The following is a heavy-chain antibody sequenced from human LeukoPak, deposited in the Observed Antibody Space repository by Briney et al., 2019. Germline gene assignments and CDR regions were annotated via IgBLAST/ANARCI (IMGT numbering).Heavy chain of an antibody. CDR3: AKDQNTVATAPFDY. V-gene: IGHV3-23*01. D-gene: IGHD4-17*01. CDR1: GFTFTDYA. CDR2: ISGSGGST. J-gene: IGHJ4*02. Sequence: PGGSLRLSCAASGFTFTDYAMNWVRQAPGKGLEWLSAISGSGGSTYYADSIQGRFTISRDNSKNTLYLQMNSLRAEDTAIYYCAKDQNTVATAPFDYWGQGTLVTVSS.